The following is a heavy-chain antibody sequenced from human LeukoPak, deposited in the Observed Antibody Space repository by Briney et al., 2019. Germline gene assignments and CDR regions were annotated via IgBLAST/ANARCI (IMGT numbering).Heavy chain of an antibody. Sequence: GGSLKLSCGASGFIFRATAMHWVRQASGKGLEGVVRIRSKPKNYATAYGASVKGRVTISRDDSNNTAYLHINSPKTEDTAVYYSLATDNTGRTTPFDYWGQRTLVTVSS. D-gene: IGHD2-8*02. J-gene: IGHJ4*02. CDR2: IRSKPKNYAT. V-gene: IGHV3-73*01. CDR3: LATDNTGRTTPFDY. CDR1: GFIFRATA.